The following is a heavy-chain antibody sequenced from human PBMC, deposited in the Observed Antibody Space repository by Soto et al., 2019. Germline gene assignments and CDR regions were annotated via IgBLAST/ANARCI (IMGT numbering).Heavy chain of an antibody. D-gene: IGHD6-19*01. CDR2: ISSSSSTI. V-gene: IGHV3-48*02. Sequence: GESLKISCAASGFTFSSYSMNWVRQAPGKGLEWVSYISSSSSTIYYADSVKGRFTISRDNAKNSLYLQMNSLRDEDTAVYYCARDPRIAVAGPLYYFDYWGQGTLVTVSS. J-gene: IGHJ4*02. CDR1: GFTFSSYS. CDR3: ARDPRIAVAGPLYYFDY.